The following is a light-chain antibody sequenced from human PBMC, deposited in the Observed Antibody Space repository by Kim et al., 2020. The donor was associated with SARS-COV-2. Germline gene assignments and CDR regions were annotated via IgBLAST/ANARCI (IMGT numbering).Light chain of an antibody. J-gene: IGLJ3*02. CDR2: DVS. CDR1: SSDVGAYNY. V-gene: IGLV2-14*03. Sequence: GQSITISCTGTSSDVGAYNYVPWYQQHPGRAPKLMIYDVSSRPSGVPNRFSGSKAGNTASLTISGLQAEDEADYYCSSYTGSSNGVFGGGTKVTVL. CDR3: SSYTGSSNGV.